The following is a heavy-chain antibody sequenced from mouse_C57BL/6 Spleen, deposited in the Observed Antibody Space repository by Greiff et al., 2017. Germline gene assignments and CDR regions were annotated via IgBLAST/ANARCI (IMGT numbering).Heavy chain of an antibody. J-gene: IGHJ4*01. V-gene: IGHV8-8*01. CDR1: GFSLSTFGMG. Sequence: QVTLKVSGPGILQPSQPLSLTCSFSGFSLSTFGMGVGWIRQPSGKGLEWLAHIWWDDDKYYNPALKSRLTISKDTSKNQVFLKISPIDTAATATFFSTRPQAYYSNYQLYYAMDYVGPGTSLTVSS. CDR2: IWWDDDK. D-gene: IGHD2-5*01. CDR3: TRPQAYYSNYQLYYAMDY.